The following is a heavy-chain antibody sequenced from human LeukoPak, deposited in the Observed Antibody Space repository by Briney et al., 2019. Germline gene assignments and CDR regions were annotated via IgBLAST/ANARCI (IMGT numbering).Heavy chain of an antibody. CDR2: ISRGGSPI. Sequence: GGSLRLSCAASGFTFSSYSMNWVRQAPGKGLEWVSSISRGGSPIYYADSVRGRFTTSRDNAKKSLFLQMTSLRAEDTALYYCTRVSWRGEIFWGQGTLVSVSS. J-gene: IGHJ4*02. CDR3: TRVSWRGEIF. D-gene: IGHD3-3*01. CDR1: GFTFSSYS. V-gene: IGHV3-48*04.